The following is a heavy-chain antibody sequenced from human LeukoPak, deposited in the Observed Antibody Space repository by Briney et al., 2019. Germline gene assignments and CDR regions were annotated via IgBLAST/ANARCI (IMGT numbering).Heavy chain of an antibody. CDR3: TTSYYDFWSGEGGDAFDI. CDR2: IRSKAYGGTT. D-gene: IGHD3-3*01. J-gene: IGHJ3*02. CDR1: GFTFGDYA. V-gene: IGHV3-49*04. Sequence: PGGSLRLSCTASGFTFGDYAMSWVRQAPGKGLEWVGFIRSKAYGGTTEYAASVKGRFTISRDDSKSIAYLQMNSLKTEDTAVYYCTTSYYDFWSGEGGDAFDIWGQGTMVTVSS.